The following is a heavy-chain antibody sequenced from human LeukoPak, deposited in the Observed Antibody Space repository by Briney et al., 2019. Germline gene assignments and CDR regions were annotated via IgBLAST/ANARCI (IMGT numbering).Heavy chain of an antibody. D-gene: IGHD6-25*01. CDR2: LSRGGGTT. V-gene: IGHV3-23*01. CDR3: AKEQRIRHCSEGVCMEGYYFDY. Sequence: GGSLRLSCSVTGFNFNMFAINWVRQAPGKGLEWVSGLSRGGGTTCYADSVKGRFTISRDNSKKTVFLQMNSLKSDDTAVYYCAKEQRIRHCSEGVCMEGYYFDYWGQGTLVTVSS. CDR1: GFNFNMFA. J-gene: IGHJ4*02.